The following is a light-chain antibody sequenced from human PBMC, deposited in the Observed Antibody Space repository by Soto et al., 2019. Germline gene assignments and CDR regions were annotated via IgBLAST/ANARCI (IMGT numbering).Light chain of an antibody. CDR1: SSDVGGYNS. J-gene: IGLJ3*02. Sequence: QSVLTQPPSASGSPGQSVIISCTGTSSDVGGYNSVSWYQQHPGKAPKVIIYEVTKRSSGVPDRFSGSKSGNTASLTVSGLQAEDDDDYYCSSYAGSNNVLFGGGTKLTVL. CDR2: EVT. V-gene: IGLV2-8*01. CDR3: SSYAGSNNVL.